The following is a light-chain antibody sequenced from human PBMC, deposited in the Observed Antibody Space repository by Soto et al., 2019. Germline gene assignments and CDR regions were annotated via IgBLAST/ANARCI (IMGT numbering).Light chain of an antibody. CDR1: SSDVGGYNL. Sequence: SALTQPRSVSGSPGQSVTIPCTGSSSDVGGYNLVSWYQQYPGEVPKLIIYDVFKRPSGVPDRFSGSKSGNTASLTISGLQGDDEADFYCCSYAGRFIWLFGGGTKLTVL. CDR2: DVF. V-gene: IGLV2-11*01. J-gene: IGLJ3*02. CDR3: CSYAGRFIWL.